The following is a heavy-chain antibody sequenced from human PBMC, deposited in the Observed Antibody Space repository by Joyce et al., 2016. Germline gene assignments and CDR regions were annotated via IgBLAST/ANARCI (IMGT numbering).Heavy chain of an antibody. Sequence: QVQLQESGPGLVKPSQTLSLTCTVPGDSISSDGYYWSWIRQHPGKGLECIGCISYSGSTFYNPSLRSRVTISVDTSKNQFSLKLSAVTAADTAVYYCARDWAMVDAFDIWGQGTMVTVSS. CDR1: GDSISSDGYY. J-gene: IGHJ3*02. D-gene: IGHD5-18*01. CDR2: ISYSGST. V-gene: IGHV4-31*03. CDR3: ARDWAMVDAFDI.